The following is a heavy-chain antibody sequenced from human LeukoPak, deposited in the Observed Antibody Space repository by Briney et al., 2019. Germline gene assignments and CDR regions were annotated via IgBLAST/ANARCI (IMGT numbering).Heavy chain of an antibody. Sequence: SETLSLTCVVYVGSFSDHYWRWVRQPPWKGLEGIGGINHSVSTNYNPPLQSRVTISVDTSKNQFSLKLSSVTAADTAVYYCARGRRPHWDGKWFGGSERRGLYYYGMDVWGQGTTVTVSS. D-gene: IGHD3-10*01. V-gene: IGHV4-34*01. CDR1: VGSFSDHY. CDR2: INHSVST. CDR3: ARGRRPHWDGKWFGGSERRGLYYYGMDV. J-gene: IGHJ6*02.